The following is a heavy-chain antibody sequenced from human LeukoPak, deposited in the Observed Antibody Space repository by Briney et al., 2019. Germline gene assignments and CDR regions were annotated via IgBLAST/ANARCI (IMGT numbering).Heavy chain of an antibody. V-gene: IGHV4-34*01. CDR1: GGSFSGYY. CDR3: ARVVSVDTAMVFDY. CDR2: INHSGST. Sequence: PSETLSLTCAVYGGSFSGYYWSWIRQPPGKGLEWIGEINHSGSTNYNPSLKSRVTISVDTSKNQFSLKLSSVTAADTAVYYCARVVSVDTAMVFDYWGQGTLVTVSS. J-gene: IGHJ4*02. D-gene: IGHD5-18*01.